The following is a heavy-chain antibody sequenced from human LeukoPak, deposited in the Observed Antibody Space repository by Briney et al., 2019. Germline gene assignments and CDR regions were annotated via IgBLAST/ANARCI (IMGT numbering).Heavy chain of an antibody. D-gene: IGHD4-23*01. J-gene: IGHJ4*02. V-gene: IGHV3-48*03. CDR1: GFTFSSYE. CDR3: ARDSPGGTVDY. Sequence: GGSLRLSCAASGFTFSSYEMNWVRQAPGKGVEWVSYISSGGSTRKYADSVKGRFTISRDNAKNSLYLQMNSLRAEDTALYYCARDSPGGTVDYWGQGTLVTVSS. CDR2: ISSGGSTR.